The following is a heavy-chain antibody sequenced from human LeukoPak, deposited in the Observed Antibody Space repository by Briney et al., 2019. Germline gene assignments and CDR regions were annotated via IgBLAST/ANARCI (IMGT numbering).Heavy chain of an antibody. Sequence: SGGSLRPSCTTSGFTFSNYGIHWVRQAPGKGLEWVSFIKSDESDKHHADSVKGRFTISRDNSKNTLYLQMNSLRPEDTAVYYCTKGISTEDYRFFFWGQGALVTVSS. CDR3: TKGISTEDYRFFF. CDR2: IKSDESDK. V-gene: IGHV3-30*02. J-gene: IGHJ4*02. CDR1: GFTFSNYG. D-gene: IGHD3-16*02.